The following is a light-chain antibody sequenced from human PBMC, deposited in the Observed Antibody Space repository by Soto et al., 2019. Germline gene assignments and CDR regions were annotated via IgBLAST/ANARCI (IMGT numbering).Light chain of an antibody. CDR1: SSNIENNF. CDR3: GSWDDILSAVL. CDR2: DNG. J-gene: IGLJ3*02. V-gene: IGLV1-51*01. Sequence: QSALTQAPSVSAAPGQQVTISCSGSSSNIENNFVSWYQQVPGTAPKLLIYDNGKRSSGIPDRFSGSKSGASATLGINGLQPEDEADYYCGSWDDILSAVLFGGGTKLTVL.